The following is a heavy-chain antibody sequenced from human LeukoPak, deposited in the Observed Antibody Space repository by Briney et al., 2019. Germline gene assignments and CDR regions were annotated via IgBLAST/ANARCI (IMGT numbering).Heavy chain of an antibody. CDR2: INPKNGGI. J-gene: IGHJ4*02. CDR1: GYTFTDYY. D-gene: IGHD3-22*01. Sequence: ASVKVSCKVSGYTFTDYYIHWVRQAPGQGLEWMGWINPKNGGINYSQKFQGRVTVTRDTSISTAYMDLSSLRSDDTAVYYCARWYYGSSAHIDYWGQGTLVTVSS. V-gene: IGHV1-2*02. CDR3: ARWYYGSSAHIDY.